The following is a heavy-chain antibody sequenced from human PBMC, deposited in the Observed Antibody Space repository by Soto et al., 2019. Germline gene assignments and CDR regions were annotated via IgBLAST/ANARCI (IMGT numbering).Heavy chain of an antibody. CDR3: ARPVRRGYSYGLDY. D-gene: IGHD5-18*01. CDR2: INHSGST. V-gene: IGHV4-34*01. Sequence: SETLSLTCAVYGGSFSGYYWSWIRQPPGKGLEWIGEINHSGSTNYNPSLKSRVTISVDTSKNQFSLKLSSVTAADTAVYYCARPVRRGYSYGLDYWGQGTLVTVSS. J-gene: IGHJ4*02. CDR1: GGSFSGYY.